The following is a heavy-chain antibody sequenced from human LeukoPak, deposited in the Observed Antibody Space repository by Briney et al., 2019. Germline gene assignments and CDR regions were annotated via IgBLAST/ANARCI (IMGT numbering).Heavy chain of an antibody. CDR2: ISNFGDII. Sequence: GGSLRLSCAASGFTFSNYEMNWVRQAPGKGLEWISHISNFGDIIHYADSVEGRFTISRDNAKNSLYLQMNSLRAEDTAVYYCAKDATAVIGTVYMDVWGKGTTVTVSS. CDR1: GFTFSNYE. J-gene: IGHJ6*03. V-gene: IGHV3-48*03. D-gene: IGHD4-11*01. CDR3: AKDATAVIGTVYMDV.